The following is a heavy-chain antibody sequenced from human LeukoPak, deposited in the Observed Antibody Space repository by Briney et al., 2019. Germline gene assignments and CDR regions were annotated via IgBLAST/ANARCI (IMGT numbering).Heavy chain of an antibody. J-gene: IGHJ4*02. D-gene: IGHD3-22*01. V-gene: IGHV3-23*01. Sequence: GGSLRLPCAASGFTFSTYAMSWVRQAPGKGLEWVSAISGGGGSTNYADSVKGRVTVSRDNSKSTLYLQMNSLRAEDTAVYYCAKSSYYDSSGYYREYYSDYWGQGTLVTVSS. CDR3: AKSSYYDSSGYYREYYSDY. CDR1: GFTFSTYA. CDR2: ISGGGGST.